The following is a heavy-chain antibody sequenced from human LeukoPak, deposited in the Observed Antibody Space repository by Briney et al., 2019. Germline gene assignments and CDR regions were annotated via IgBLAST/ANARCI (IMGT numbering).Heavy chain of an antibody. CDR2: IYHSGST. CDR3: ARQGDSGWYYFDY. J-gene: IGHJ4*02. CDR1: GGSISSSNW. V-gene: IGHV4-4*02. D-gene: IGHD6-19*01. Sequence: SETLSLTCAVSGGSISSSNWWSWVRQPPGKGLAWIGEIYHSGSTNYNPSLKSRVTISVDKSKSQFSLKLTSVTAADTAAYYCARQGDSGWYYFDYWGQGTLVTVSS.